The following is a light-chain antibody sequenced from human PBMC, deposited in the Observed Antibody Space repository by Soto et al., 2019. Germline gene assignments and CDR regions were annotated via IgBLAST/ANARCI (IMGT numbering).Light chain of an antibody. CDR2: ASS. CDR1: QGIDYY. CDR3: EQYYKYPPT. Sequence: AIRLTQSSSSFSASPGDRVTITCRASQGIDYYLAWYQQKPGKAPKLLIYASSTLQSGVPSRFSGSGSGTDFTLTISYLQSEDFATYYCEQYYKYPPTFGQGTKVDIK. V-gene: IGKV1-8*01. J-gene: IGKJ1*01.